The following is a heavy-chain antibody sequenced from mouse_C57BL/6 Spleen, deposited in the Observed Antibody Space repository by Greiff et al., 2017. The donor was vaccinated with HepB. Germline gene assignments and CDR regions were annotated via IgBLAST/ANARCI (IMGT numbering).Heavy chain of an antibody. CDR2: IDPSDSET. Sequence: VQLQQSGAELVRPGSSVKLSCKASGYTFTSYWMHWVKQRPIQGLEWIGNIDPSDSETHYNQKFKDKATLTVDKSSSTAYMQLSSLTSEDSAVYYCALLTGTGYWGQGTTLTVSS. J-gene: IGHJ2*01. V-gene: IGHV1-52*01. CDR1: GYTFTSYW. D-gene: IGHD4-1*01. CDR3: ALLTGTGY.